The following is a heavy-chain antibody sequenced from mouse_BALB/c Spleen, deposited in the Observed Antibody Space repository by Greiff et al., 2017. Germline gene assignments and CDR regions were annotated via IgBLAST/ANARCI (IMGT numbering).Heavy chain of an antibody. CDR1: GFTFSSYT. CDR3: TRDGGNYGAY. Sequence: EVQVVESGGGLVKPGGSLKLSCAASGFTFSSYTMSWVRQTPEKRLEWVATISSGGSYTYYPDSVKGRFTISRDNAKNTLYLQMSSLKSEDTAMYYCTRDGGNYGAYWGQGTLVTVSA. D-gene: IGHD1-1*02. V-gene: IGHV5-6-4*01. J-gene: IGHJ3*01. CDR2: ISSGGSYT.